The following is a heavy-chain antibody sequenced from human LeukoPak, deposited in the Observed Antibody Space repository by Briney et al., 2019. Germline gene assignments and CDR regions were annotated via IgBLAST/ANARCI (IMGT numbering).Heavy chain of an antibody. J-gene: IGHJ4*02. CDR1: GFTFSNYW. V-gene: IGHV3-7*01. CDR2: IKEDGSEK. Sequence: PGGSLRLSCAASGFTFSNYWMTWVRQAPGKGLEWVANIKEDGSEKYYVDSVKGRFTISRDNAKNSLYLQMNSLGAEDTAVYYCARDLGRDRYFDSWGQGTLVTVSS. CDR3: ARDLGRDRYFDS. D-gene: IGHD5-24*01.